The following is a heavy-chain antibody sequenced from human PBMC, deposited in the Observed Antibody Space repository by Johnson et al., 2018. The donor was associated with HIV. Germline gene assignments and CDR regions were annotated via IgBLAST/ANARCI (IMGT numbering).Heavy chain of an antibody. CDR1: GFSVSNNY. CDR3: ARASDAFDI. Sequence: VQLVESGGGVVRPGGSLRLSCAASGFSVSNNYMNWVRQAPGKGLEWVSVIYSGGSTYYADSVRGRFTISRDSSKNTLFLQMNSLRVEDTAVYYCARASDAFDIWGQGTMVTVSS. CDR2: IYSGGST. V-gene: IGHV3-66*01. J-gene: IGHJ3*02.